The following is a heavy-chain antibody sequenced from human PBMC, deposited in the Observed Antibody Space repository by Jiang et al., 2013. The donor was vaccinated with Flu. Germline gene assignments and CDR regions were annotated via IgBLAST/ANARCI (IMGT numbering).Heavy chain of an antibody. V-gene: IGHV1-46*01. Sequence: GAEVKKPGASVKVSCKASGYTFTSYYMHWVRQAPGQGLEWMGIINPSGGSTSYAQKFQGRVTMTRGTSTSTVYMEVSSLRSEDTAVYYCARGGDTMVRGATYYYYGMDVWGQGTTVTVSS. CDR2: INPSGGST. D-gene: IGHD3-10*01. CDR1: GYTFTSYY. J-gene: IGHJ6*02. CDR3: ARGGDTMVRGATYYYYGMDV.